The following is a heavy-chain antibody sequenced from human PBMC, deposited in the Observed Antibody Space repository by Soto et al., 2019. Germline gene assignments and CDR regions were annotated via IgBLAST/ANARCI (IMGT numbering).Heavy chain of an antibody. CDR2: IVSDGSAI. CDR1: GFPFSFYG. J-gene: IGHJ3*02. D-gene: IGHD3-3*02. Sequence: PGWSLRLSCAVSGFPFSFYGFHWVRQSPGKGLEWLGVIVSDGSAIYHADSLEGRFFISRDNSKDILYLQMNSLRVEDTAVYYCARDDAFDNENGFDMWGQGTMVTVSS. V-gene: IGHV3-33*01. CDR3: ARDDAFDNENGFDM.